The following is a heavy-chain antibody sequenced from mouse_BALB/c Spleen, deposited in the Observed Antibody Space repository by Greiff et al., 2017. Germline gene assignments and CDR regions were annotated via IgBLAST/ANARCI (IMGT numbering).Heavy chain of an antibody. V-gene: IGHV1-55*01. Sequence: QVQLQQPGAELVKPGTSVKLSCKASGYNFTSYWINWVKLRPGQGLEWIGDIYPGSGSTNYNEKFKGKATLTVDTSSSTAYMQLSSLASEDSALYYCARSGYSDYWGQGTTLTVSS. CDR1: GYNFTSYW. D-gene: IGHD3-1*01. CDR2: IYPGSGST. J-gene: IGHJ2*01. CDR3: ARSGYSDY.